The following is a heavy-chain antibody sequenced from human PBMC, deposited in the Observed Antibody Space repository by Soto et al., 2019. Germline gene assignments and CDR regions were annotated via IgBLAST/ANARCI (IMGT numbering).Heavy chain of an antibody. CDR2: ISAYNGNT. CDR3: ARDFFGVGATPFPDY. D-gene: IGHD1-26*01. CDR1: GYTFTSYG. V-gene: IGHV1-18*04. Sequence: QVQLVQSGAEVKKPGASVKVSCKASGYTFTSYGIIWVRQAPGQGLEWMGWISAYNGNTNYAQKLQGRVTMTTDTSTSTAYMELRSLRSDDTAVYYCARDFFGVGATPFPDYWGQGTLVTVSS. J-gene: IGHJ4*02.